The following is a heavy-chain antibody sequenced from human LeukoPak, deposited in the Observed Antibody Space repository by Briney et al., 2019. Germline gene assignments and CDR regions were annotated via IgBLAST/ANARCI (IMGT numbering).Heavy chain of an antibody. Sequence: ASVKVSCTVSGYTLTELSMHWVRQAPGKGLEWMGGFDPEDGETIYAQKFQGRVTMTEDTSTDTAYMELSSLRSEDTAVYYCATVPRKYCSSTSCNDFDYWGQGTLVTVSS. D-gene: IGHD2-2*01. CDR2: FDPEDGET. J-gene: IGHJ4*02. V-gene: IGHV1-24*01. CDR3: ATVPRKYCSSTSCNDFDY. CDR1: GYTLTELS.